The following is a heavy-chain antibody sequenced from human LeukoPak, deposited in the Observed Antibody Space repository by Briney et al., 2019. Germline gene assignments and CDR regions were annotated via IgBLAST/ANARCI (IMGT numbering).Heavy chain of an antibody. CDR2: INSGGEIT. Sequence: GGSLRLSCAASGFTFRSYSMIWVRQAPGKGLEWVSVINSGGEITHYADSVKGRFTISRDNSKNTLYLQMSSLRAEDTAVYYCAKKTGGTYPFDYWGQGTLVTVSS. CDR1: GFTFRSYS. J-gene: IGHJ4*02. D-gene: IGHD1-26*01. V-gene: IGHV3-23*01. CDR3: AKKTGGTYPFDY.